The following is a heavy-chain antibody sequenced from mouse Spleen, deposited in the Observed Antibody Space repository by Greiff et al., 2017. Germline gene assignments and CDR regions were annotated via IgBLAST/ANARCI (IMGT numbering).Heavy chain of an antibody. D-gene: IGHD1-1*01. CDR3: ARLGYHYGSSYGYWYFDV. CDR1: GYTFTSYW. CDR2: IYPSDSET. Sequence: VQLQQSGAELVRPGSSVKLSCKASGYTFTSYWMDWVKQRPGQGLEWIGNIYPSDSETHYNQKFKDKATLTVDKSSSTAYMQLSSLTSEDSAVYYCARLGYHYGSSYGYWYFDVWGAGTTVTVSS. J-gene: IGHJ1*01. V-gene: IGHV1-61*01.